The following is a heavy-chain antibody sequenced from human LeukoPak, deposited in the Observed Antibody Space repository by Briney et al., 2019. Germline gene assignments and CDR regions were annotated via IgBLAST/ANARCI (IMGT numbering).Heavy chain of an antibody. D-gene: IGHD2-15*01. J-gene: IGHJ6*03. CDR1: GYTFTSYA. CDR3: ARKSVAATPRDIVYQYSYMDV. Sequence: ASVKVSCKSSGYTFTSYAMNWVRQAPGQGLEWMGWISTNTGNPTYAQGFTGRFVFSLDTSVSMAYLQISSLKAEDTAVYYCARKSVAATPRDIVYQYSYMDVWGKGTTVTVSS. CDR2: ISTNTGNP. V-gene: IGHV7-4-1*04.